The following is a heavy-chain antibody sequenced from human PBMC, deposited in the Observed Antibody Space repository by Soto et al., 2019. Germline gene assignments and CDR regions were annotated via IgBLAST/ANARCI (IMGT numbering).Heavy chain of an antibody. D-gene: IGHD3-10*01. Sequence: SETLSLTCTVSGGSISSYYWSWIRQPPGKGLEWIGYIYYSGSTNYNPSIKSRVTISVDTSKNQFSLKLSSVTAADTAVYYCSRDLWFGELLIGFDPWGQGTLVTVSS. V-gene: IGHV4-59*01. J-gene: IGHJ5*02. CDR1: GGSISSYY. CDR2: IYYSGST. CDR3: SRDLWFGELLIGFDP.